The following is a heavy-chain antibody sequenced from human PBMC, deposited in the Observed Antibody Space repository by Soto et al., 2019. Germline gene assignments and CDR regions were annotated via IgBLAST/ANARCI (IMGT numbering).Heavy chain of an antibody. J-gene: IGHJ5*02. D-gene: IGHD4-17*01. CDR2: IYYSGST. CDR3: DRETYGDYVGYFDP. Sequence: SETLSLTCTVSGGSISSYYWSWIRQPPGKGLEWIGYIYYSGSTNYNPSLKSRVTISVDTSKNQFSLKLSSVTAADTAVYYCDRETYGDYVGYFDPWGQGILDTSPQ. CDR1: GGSISSYY. V-gene: IGHV4-59*01.